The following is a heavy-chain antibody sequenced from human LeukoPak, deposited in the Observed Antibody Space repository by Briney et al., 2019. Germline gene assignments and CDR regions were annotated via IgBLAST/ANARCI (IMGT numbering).Heavy chain of an antibody. V-gene: IGHV2-26*01. CDR3: ARMLSPSDYDSSGGFDY. CDR1: GFSLSNARMG. CDR2: IFSNDEK. Sequence: SGPTLVNPTETLTLTCTVSGFSLSNARMGVSWIRQPPGKALEWLAHIFSNDEKSHSTSLKSRLTISKGTSKSQVVLTMTNMDPVDTATYYCARMLSPSDYDSSGGFDYWGQGTLVTVSS. J-gene: IGHJ4*02. D-gene: IGHD3-22*01.